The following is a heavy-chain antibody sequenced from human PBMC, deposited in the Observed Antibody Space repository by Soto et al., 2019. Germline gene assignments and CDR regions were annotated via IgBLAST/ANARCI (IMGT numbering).Heavy chain of an antibody. Sequence: QLQLQESGPGLVKPSETLSLTCTASGDTISSSDYYWGWIRQPPGRGLEWIGNIFYSGTTYYNPSLKIRVTISVDTSRNQFSLKLSSVTAADTAVYYCAKRTDYGDYSDAFDVWGHGSMVTVSS. CDR2: IFYSGTT. V-gene: IGHV4-39*01. D-gene: IGHD4-17*01. CDR1: GDTISSSDYY. CDR3: AKRTDYGDYSDAFDV. J-gene: IGHJ3*01.